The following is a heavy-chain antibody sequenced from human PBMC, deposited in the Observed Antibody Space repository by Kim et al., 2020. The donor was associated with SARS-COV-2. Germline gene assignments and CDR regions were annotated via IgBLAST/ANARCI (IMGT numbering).Heavy chain of an antibody. V-gene: IGHV3-30*01. CDR3: ARVGLVRGKESDFDI. Sequence: DSVKGRFTISRDNSKNTLYLQMNSLRAEDTAVYYCARVGLVRGKESDFDIWGQGTMVTVSS. D-gene: IGHD3-10*01. J-gene: IGHJ3*02.